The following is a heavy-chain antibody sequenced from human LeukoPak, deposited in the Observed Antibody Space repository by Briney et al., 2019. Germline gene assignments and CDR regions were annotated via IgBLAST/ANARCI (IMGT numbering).Heavy chain of an antibody. CDR3: AREEYDSSGYPIDY. V-gene: IGHV3-23*01. J-gene: IGHJ4*02. CDR2: FSVSDRTT. CDR1: GFTFSSYA. D-gene: IGHD3-22*01. Sequence: GGSLRLSCAASGFTFSSYAMSWVRQAPGKGLEWVAGFSVSDRTTYYADSVKGRFTISRDNAKNSLYLQMNSLRAEDTAVYYCAREEYDSSGYPIDYWGQGTLVTVSS.